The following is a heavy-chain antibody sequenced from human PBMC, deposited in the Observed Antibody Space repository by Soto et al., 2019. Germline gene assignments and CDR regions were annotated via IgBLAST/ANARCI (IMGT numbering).Heavy chain of an antibody. CDR3: ARAPRGDDFFTIYYPYYYYGMDV. J-gene: IGHJ6*02. CDR1: GFTFSSYS. V-gene: IGHV3-21*01. D-gene: IGHD3-9*01. Sequence: PGGSLRLSCAASGFTFSSYSMNWVRQAPGKGLEWVSSISSSSSYIYYGDSVKGRFTISRDNAKNALFLQMNSLRAEDTAVYYCARAPRGDDFFTIYYPYYYYGMDVWGQGTTVTVS. CDR2: ISSSSSYI.